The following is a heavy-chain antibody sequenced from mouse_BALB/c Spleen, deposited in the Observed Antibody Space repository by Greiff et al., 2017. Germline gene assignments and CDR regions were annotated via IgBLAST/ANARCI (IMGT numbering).Heavy chain of an antibody. J-gene: IGHJ4*01. CDR3: ARQLRLGAMDY. V-gene: IGHV5-12-2*01. CDR1: GFTFSSYT. Sequence: DVQLQESGGGLVQPGGSLKLSCAASGFTFSSYTMSWVRQTPEKRLEWVAYISNGGGSTYYPDTVKGRFTISRDNAKNTLYLQMSSLKSEDTAMYYCARQLRLGAMDYWGQGTSVTVSS. CDR2: ISNGGGST. D-gene: IGHD1-2*01.